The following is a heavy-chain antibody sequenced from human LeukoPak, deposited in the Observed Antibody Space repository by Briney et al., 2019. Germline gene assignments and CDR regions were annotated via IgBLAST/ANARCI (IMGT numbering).Heavy chain of an antibody. CDR2: IYYSGST. J-gene: IGHJ4*02. D-gene: IGHD1-26*01. V-gene: IGHV4-59*01. CDR1: GGSISSYY. Sequence: SETLSLTCTVSGGSISSYYWSWIRQPPGKGLEWIGYIYYSGSTNYNPSLKSRVTISVDTSKNQFSLKLSSVTAADTAVYYCARTLGWELPLFDYWGQGTLVTVSS. CDR3: ARTLGWELPLFDY.